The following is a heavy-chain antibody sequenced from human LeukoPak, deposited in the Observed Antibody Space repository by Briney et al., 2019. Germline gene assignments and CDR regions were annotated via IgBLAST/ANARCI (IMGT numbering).Heavy chain of an antibody. CDR2: ISGSGSST. CDR3: AKDVPYYDFWSGYYTRWFDP. J-gene: IGHJ5*02. D-gene: IGHD3-3*01. CDR1: GFTFSSYA. V-gene: IGHV3-23*01. Sequence: GGSLRLSCAASGFTFSSYAMSWVRQAPGKGLEWVSAISGSGSSTYYADSVKGRFTISRDNSKNTLYLQMNSLRAEDTAVYYCAKDVPYYDFWSGYYTRWFDPWGQGTLVTVSS.